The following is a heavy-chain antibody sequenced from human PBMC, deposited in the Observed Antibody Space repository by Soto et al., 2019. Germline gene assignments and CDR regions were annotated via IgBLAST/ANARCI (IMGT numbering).Heavy chain of an antibody. Sequence: GGSLRLSCEVSGFSLINYNMNWVRQAPGKGLEWVSYISLIGTYISYADSVKGRFTISRDNAKNLLYLQTDSLRAEDTAVYYCARRGSEVTTGGGALDIWGQGTMVTVSS. CDR2: ISLIGTYI. V-gene: IGHV3-21*01. CDR1: GFSLINYN. CDR3: ARRGSEVTTGGGALDI. J-gene: IGHJ3*02. D-gene: IGHD4-17*01.